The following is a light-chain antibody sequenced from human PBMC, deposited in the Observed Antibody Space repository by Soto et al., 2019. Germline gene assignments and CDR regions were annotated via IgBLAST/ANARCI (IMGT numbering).Light chain of an antibody. CDR2: DAS. Sequence: DIHMTQSPSSLSASVGDRVTITCQATQDISNYLNWYQQKPGKAPKLLIYDASNLQTGVPSRFSAYRSETDFTFTISSLQHEDIATYYCQHYDDLPLTFGGGIKVDIK. J-gene: IGKJ4*01. CDR1: QDISNY. CDR3: QHYDDLPLT. V-gene: IGKV1-33*01.